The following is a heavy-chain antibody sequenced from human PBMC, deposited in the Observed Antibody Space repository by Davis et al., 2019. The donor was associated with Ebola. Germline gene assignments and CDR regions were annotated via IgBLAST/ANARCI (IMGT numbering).Heavy chain of an antibody. V-gene: IGHV1-69*13. CDR2: IIPVSGIP. D-gene: IGHD3-22*01. CDR3: AKDRYYDNNPLYYESEC. J-gene: IGHJ4*02. CDR1: GGTFSSYA. Sequence: SVKVSCKASGGTFSSYAISWVRQAPGQGLDWMGGIIPVSGIPKYAQKFQGRVTITADESTSTVYMELSSLRSEDTAVYYCAKDRYYDNNPLYYESECWGQGTLVTVSS.